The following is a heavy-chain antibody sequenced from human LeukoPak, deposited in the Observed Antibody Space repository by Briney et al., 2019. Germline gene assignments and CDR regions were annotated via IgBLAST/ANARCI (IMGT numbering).Heavy chain of an antibody. CDR2: ISGNSGSI. V-gene: IGHV3-9*02. J-gene: IGHJ3*02. Sequence: GGSLRLSCAASGFTSYDYVMHWGRHAAGKGLGWVSGISGNSGSIAYADSVKGRVTTSTDNAKNTLYLRMNSLRAEDTALYYCAKDNIGYSYGPGGAFDIWGQGTMVTVSS. CDR3: AKDNIGYSYGPGGAFDI. CDR1: GFTSYDYV. D-gene: IGHD5-18*01.